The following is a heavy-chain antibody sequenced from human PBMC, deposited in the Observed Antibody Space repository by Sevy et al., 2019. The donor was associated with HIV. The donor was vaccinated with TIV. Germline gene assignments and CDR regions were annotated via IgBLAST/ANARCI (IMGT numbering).Heavy chain of an antibody. V-gene: IGHV4-39*01. CDR1: GGSITSSSYY. CDR3: ARHSLGFDY. CDR2: IYYSGST. D-gene: IGHD3-10*01. Sequence: SETLSLTYTVSGGSITSSSYYWGWIRQPPGKGLEWIGSIYYSGSTYYNPSLKSRVTISVDTSKNQFSLKLSSVTAADTAVYYCARHSLGFDYWGQGTLVTVSS. J-gene: IGHJ4*02.